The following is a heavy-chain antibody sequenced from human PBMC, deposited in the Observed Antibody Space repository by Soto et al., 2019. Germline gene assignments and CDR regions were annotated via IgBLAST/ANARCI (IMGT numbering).Heavy chain of an antibody. J-gene: IGHJ4*02. CDR1: GGTLHDYY. V-gene: IGHV4-34*01. CDR3: ARGPYSDSGGYYFF. CDR2: LNHSGSS. Sequence: QVQLQQWGAGLLKPSETLSLTCAVYGGTLHDYYLNWIRQPPGKGLEWIGELNHSGSSNYNPALKSRVTISVDTSKNQFSLNLRSVTAADTAVYYCARGPYSDSGGYYFFWGQGTLVTVSS. D-gene: IGHD3-22*01.